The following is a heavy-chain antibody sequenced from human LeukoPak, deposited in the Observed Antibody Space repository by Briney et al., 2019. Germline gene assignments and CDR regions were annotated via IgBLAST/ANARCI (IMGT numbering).Heavy chain of an antibody. Sequence: ASVKVSCKASGYTFTTYSMHWVRQAPGHGLEWMGIINPNDGATRYAQKFQGRVTMTRDTSTSTVYMELSSLRSEDTAVYYCAREASGYYDSSGYSFDYWGQGTLVTVSS. CDR1: GYTFTTYS. V-gene: IGHV1-46*01. J-gene: IGHJ4*02. CDR3: AREASGYYDSSGYSFDY. D-gene: IGHD3-22*01. CDR2: INPNDGAT.